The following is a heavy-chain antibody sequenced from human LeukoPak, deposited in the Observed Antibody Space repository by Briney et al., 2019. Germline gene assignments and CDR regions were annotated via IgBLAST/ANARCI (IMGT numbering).Heavy chain of an antibody. CDR3: ARQISDYYYYYIDV. D-gene: IGHD3-10*01. J-gene: IGHJ6*03. CDR1: GGSISSSHYY. CDR2: IYYSGTT. V-gene: IGHV4-39*01. Sequence: SETLSLTCTVSGGSISSSHYYWGWLRQTPGKGLEGIGTIYYSGTTYYNPSLDNRATISEDTSKNQFSLTLRSVTAADTAVYYCARQISDYYYYYIDVWGKGTTVTVSS.